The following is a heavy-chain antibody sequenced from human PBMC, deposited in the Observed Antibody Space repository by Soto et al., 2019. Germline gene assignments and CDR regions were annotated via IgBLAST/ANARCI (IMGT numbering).Heavy chain of an antibody. CDR3: ARQDRVVAEGRWFDP. J-gene: IGHJ5*02. V-gene: IGHV4-38-2*02. Sequence: SETLSLTCTVSGYSISSGYHWAWIRQPPGKGLEWLGSVHYSGNTYYNPSLKSRLTIPVDKPKNQFSLNLSSVTAADTAVYYCARQDRVVAEGRWFDPWGQGTLVTVSS. CDR1: GYSISSGYH. CDR2: VHYSGNT. D-gene: IGHD2-15*01.